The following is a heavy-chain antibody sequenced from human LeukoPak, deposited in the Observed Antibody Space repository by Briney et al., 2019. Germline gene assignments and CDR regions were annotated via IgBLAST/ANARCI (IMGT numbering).Heavy chain of an antibody. J-gene: IGHJ4*02. CDR3: ARGVYIAAAQYGY. CDR1: GGSISSYY. Sequence: PSETLSLTCTVSGGSISSYYWSWIRQPPGKGLEWIGYIYYSGTTNYNPTLKSRVTISVDTSKNQFSLKLSSVTAADTAVYYCARGVYIAAAQYGYWGQGTLVTVSS. V-gene: IGHV4-59*01. CDR2: IYYSGTT. D-gene: IGHD6-13*01.